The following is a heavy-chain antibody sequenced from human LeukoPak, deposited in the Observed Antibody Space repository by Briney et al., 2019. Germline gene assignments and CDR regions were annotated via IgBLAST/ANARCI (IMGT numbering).Heavy chain of an antibody. CDR1: GFTFSSYG. CDR3: AKAYYGSGSYYYYYGMDV. Sequence: PGGSLRLSCAASGFTFSSYGMHWVRQAPGKGLEWVAVISYDGSNKYYADSVKGRFTISRDNSKNTLYLQMNSLRAEDTAVYYCAKAYYGSGSYYYYYGMDVWGKGTTVTVSS. CDR2: ISYDGSNK. V-gene: IGHV3-30*18. J-gene: IGHJ6*04. D-gene: IGHD3-10*01.